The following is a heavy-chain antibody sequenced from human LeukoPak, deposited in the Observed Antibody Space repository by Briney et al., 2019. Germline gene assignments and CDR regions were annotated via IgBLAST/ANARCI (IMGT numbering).Heavy chain of an antibody. V-gene: IGHV3-30*02. J-gene: IGHJ4*02. D-gene: IGHD3-10*01. CDR3: AKWRRGTGSLDY. CDR1: GFTFSSYA. CDR2: IRYDGSNK. Sequence: GGSLRLSCAASGFTFSSYAMHWVRQAPGKGLEWVAFIRYDGSNKYYADSVKGRFTISRDNAKNTLYLQMNGLRADDTAVYYCAKWRRGTGSLDYWGQGTLVTVSS.